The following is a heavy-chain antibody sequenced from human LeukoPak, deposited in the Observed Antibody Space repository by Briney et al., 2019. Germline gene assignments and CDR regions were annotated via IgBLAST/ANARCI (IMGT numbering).Heavy chain of an antibody. V-gene: IGHV4-39*02. Sequence: SETLSLTCTVSGGSISSSSYYGGWIRQPRGKGLEGIWSIYYSGSTYYNPSLKSRVTISVDTSKNQFSLKLSSVTAADTAVYYCARDPRTMVRGVIRTFPTDWGQGTLVTVSS. D-gene: IGHD3-10*01. CDR2: IYYSGST. CDR3: ARDPRTMVRGVIRTFPTD. CDR1: GGSISSSSYY. J-gene: IGHJ4*02.